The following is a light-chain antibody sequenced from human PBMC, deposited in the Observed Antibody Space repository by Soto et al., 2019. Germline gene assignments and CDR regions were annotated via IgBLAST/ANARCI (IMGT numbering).Light chain of an antibody. CDR2: GVT. CDR1: HNDIGTYDY. Sequence: QSALTQPTSVSGPPGQSITISCTGNHNDIGTYDYVSWYQQHPGRAPRLLIHGVTTRPSGISDRFSASKSGLTASLTISGLQPEDEADYYCSSFTSNRIYVFGPGTKVTVL. CDR3: SSFTSNRIYV. J-gene: IGLJ1*01. V-gene: IGLV2-14*03.